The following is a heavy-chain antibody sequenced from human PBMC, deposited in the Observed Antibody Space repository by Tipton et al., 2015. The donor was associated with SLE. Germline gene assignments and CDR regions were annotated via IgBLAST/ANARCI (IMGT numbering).Heavy chain of an antibody. CDR3: TRDQTTMIVVVTDY. CDR2: IRSKAYGGTT. V-gene: IGHV3-49*03. CDR1: GSTFGDYA. Sequence: SLRLSCTASGSTFGDYAMSWFRQAPGKGLEWVGFIRSKAYGGTTEYAASVKGRFTISRDDSKSIAYLQMNSLKTEDTAVYYCTRDQTTMIVVVTDYWGQGTLVTVSS. J-gene: IGHJ4*02. D-gene: IGHD3-22*01.